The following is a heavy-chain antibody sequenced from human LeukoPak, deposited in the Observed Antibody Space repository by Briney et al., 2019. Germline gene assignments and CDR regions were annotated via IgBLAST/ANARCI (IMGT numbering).Heavy chain of an antibody. Sequence: SQTLSLTCTVSGGSISSGGYYWSWIRQPPGKGLEWIGYIYYSGSTYYNPSLKSRVTISVDTSKNQFSLKLSSVTAADTAVYYCARSTMTTVTTDAFDIWGQGTMVTVSS. CDR3: ARSTMTTVTTDAFDI. CDR2: IYYSGST. J-gene: IGHJ3*02. D-gene: IGHD4-17*01. CDR1: GGSISSGGYY. V-gene: IGHV4-30-4*01.